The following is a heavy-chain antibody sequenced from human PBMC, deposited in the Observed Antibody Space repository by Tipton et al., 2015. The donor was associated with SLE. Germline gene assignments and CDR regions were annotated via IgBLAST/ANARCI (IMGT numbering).Heavy chain of an antibody. J-gene: IGHJ6*02. CDR1: GFTFSSYD. CDR2: IGTADGT. CDR3: ARVAGTPTSLVGYGLDV. Sequence: SLRLSCAASGFTFSSYDLHWVRQATGGGLEWVSAIGTADGTYYSGSVKGRFTISRENAKNSLYLHMNNLRAGDTAVYYCARVAGTPTSLVGYGLDVWGQGTTVTVSS. D-gene: IGHD1-7*01. V-gene: IGHV3-13*01.